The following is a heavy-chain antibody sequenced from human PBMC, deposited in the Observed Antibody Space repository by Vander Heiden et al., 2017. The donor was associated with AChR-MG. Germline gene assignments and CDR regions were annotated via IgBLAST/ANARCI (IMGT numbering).Heavy chain of an antibody. V-gene: IGHV4-39*01. D-gene: IGHD3-9*01. J-gene: IGHJ4*02. CDR1: GTSIRSPSYY. CDR2: IYYSGRT. CDR3: ARLDYDVLTGYPSAYFDY. Sequence: QLQLQESGPGLVKPSETLSLTCTVSGTSIRSPSYYWGWIRQPPGKGLEWIGSIYYSGRTYYNPSLKSRVTISVDSSKNQFSRKLSSVTAAETAVYYCARLDYDVLTGYPSAYFDYWGQGTLVTVSS.